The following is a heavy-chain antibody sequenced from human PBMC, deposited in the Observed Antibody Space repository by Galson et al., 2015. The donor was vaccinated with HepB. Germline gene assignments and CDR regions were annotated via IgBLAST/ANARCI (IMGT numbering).Heavy chain of an antibody. CDR1: GYTFTSYA. V-gene: IGHV7-4-1*02. CDR3: ASSSQGFGELWGAGMDV. D-gene: IGHD3-10*01. J-gene: IGHJ6*02. Sequence: SVKVSCKASGYTFTSYAMNWVRQAPRQGLEWMGWINTNTGNPTYAQGFTGRFVFSLDTSVSTAYLQISSLKAEDTAVYYCASSSQGFGELWGAGMDVWGQGTTVTVSS. CDR2: INTNTGNP.